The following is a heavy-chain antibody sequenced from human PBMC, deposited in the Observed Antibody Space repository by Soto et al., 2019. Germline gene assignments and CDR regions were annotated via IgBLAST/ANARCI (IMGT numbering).Heavy chain of an antibody. CDR3: AREVDSSGWYRRDYYYGMDV. J-gene: IGHJ6*02. CDR1: VLTANIYA. V-gene: IGHV3-30-3*01. Sequence: GSRRPAGAASVLTANIYAMHGVRQAPGKGLEWVAVISYDGSNKYYADSVKGRFTISRDNSKNTLYLQMNSLRAEDTAVYYCAREVDSSGWYRRDYYYGMDVWGQGTTVTVSS. CDR2: ISYDGSNK. D-gene: IGHD6-19*01.